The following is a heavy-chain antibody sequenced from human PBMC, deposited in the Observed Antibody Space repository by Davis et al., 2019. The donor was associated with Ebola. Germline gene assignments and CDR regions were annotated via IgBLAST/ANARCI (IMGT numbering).Heavy chain of an antibody. J-gene: IGHJ6*02. CDR2: ISYDGSNK. CDR1: GFTFSSYG. V-gene: IGHV3-30*03. Sequence: GESLKISCAASGFTFSSYGMHWVRQAPGKGLEWVAVISYDGSNKYYADSVKGRFTISRDNSKNTLYLQMNSLRAEDTAVYYCARDTWGDPYYYYGMDVWGQGTTVTVSS. D-gene: IGHD2-21*01. CDR3: ARDTWGDPYYYYGMDV.